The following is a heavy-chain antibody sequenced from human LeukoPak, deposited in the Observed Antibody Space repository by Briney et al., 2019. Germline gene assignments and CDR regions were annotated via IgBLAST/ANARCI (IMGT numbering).Heavy chain of an antibody. Sequence: ASVKVSCRFSGYTLTELSMHWVRKAPGKGLEWMGRFDPEDGETIYAQKFQGRVTMTEDTSTDTAYMELSSLRSEDTAVYYCATVVVTAPGEDYFDYWGQGTLVTVSS. CDR3: ATVVVTAPGEDYFDY. D-gene: IGHD2-21*02. V-gene: IGHV1-24*01. CDR2: FDPEDGET. J-gene: IGHJ4*02. CDR1: GYTLTELS.